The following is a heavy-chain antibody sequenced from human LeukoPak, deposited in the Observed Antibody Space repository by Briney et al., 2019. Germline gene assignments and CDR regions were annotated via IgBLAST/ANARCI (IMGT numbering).Heavy chain of an antibody. Sequence: SETLSLTCAVYGGSFSGYYWSWIRQPPGKGLEWIGEINHSGSTNYNPSLKSRVTISVDTSKNQFSLKLSSVTAADTAVYYCARGYVSTRARYSGSSRSFGYWGQGTLVTVSS. CDR2: INHSGST. V-gene: IGHV4-34*01. D-gene: IGHD1-26*01. CDR1: GGSFSGYY. J-gene: IGHJ4*02. CDR3: ARGYVSTRARYSGSSRSFGY.